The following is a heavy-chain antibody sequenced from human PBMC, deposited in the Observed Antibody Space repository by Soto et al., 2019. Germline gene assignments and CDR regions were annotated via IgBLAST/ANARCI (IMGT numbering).Heavy chain of an antibody. Sequence: QVQLVQSGAEVKKPGASVKVSCKASGYTFTSYGISWVRQAPGQRLEWMGWISAYNGNTNYAQKLQGRVTMTTDTSTSTAYMELRSLSSDDTAVYYCATGIAVAYYYCGMDVWGQGTTVTVSS. CDR2: ISAYNGNT. D-gene: IGHD6-19*01. J-gene: IGHJ6*02. V-gene: IGHV1-18*01. CDR3: ATGIAVAYYYCGMDV. CDR1: GYTFTSYG.